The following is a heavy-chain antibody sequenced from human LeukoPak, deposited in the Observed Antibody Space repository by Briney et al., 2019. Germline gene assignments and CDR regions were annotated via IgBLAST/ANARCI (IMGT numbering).Heavy chain of an antibody. D-gene: IGHD4-17*01. CDR1: GFTVSSNY. CDR2: IYSGGST. V-gene: IGHV3-53*01. J-gene: IGHJ4*02. CDR3: ARGSPYGDLYFDY. Sequence: GGSLRLSCAASGFTVSSNYMSWVRQAPGKGLEWVSVIYSGGSTYYADSVKGRFTISRDNSKNTLYLQMNSLRAEDTAVYHCARGSPYGDLYFDYWGQGTLVTVSS.